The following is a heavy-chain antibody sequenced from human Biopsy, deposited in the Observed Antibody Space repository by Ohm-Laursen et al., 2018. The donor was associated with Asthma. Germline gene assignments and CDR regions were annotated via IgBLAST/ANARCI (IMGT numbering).Heavy chain of an antibody. Sequence: ASVKVSCKASGYTFSGFGISWVRQAPGQGLDWMGWISVYNGDTDYAQKLQGRVTMTTDTSTSTAYMELRSLRSDDTAVYYCARHRGYCTGGSCYPDFDYWGQGTLVTVSS. D-gene: IGHD2-15*01. CDR2: ISVYNGDT. CDR1: GYTFSGFG. V-gene: IGHV1-18*01. CDR3: ARHRGYCTGGSCYPDFDY. J-gene: IGHJ4*02.